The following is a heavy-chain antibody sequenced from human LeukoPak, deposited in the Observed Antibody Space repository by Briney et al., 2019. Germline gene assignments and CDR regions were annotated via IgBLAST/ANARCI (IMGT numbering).Heavy chain of an antibody. CDR2: INPSGGST. CDR1: GYTFTGYY. CDR3: ARDRSGLAYYYYYMDV. V-gene: IGHV1-46*01. D-gene: IGHD3/OR15-3a*01. J-gene: IGHJ6*03. Sequence: ASVKVSCKASGYTFTGYYMHWVRQAPGQGLEWMGIINPSGGSTSYAQKFQGRVTMTRDMSTSTVYMELSSLRSEDTAVYYCARDRSGLAYYYYYMDVWGKGTTVTVSS.